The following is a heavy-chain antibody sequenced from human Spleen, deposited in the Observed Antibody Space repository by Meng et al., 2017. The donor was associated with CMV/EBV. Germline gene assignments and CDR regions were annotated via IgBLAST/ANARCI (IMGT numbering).Heavy chain of an antibody. D-gene: IGHD5-24*01. CDR3: ARGPGWLPFFAFRDNLRTYYYGMDV. Sequence: IHKLPGTGLEWMRQITHRGSTYSHPSLTCRVTISVAPSQHHFSLKLSSVTAADTAVYYCARGPGWLPFFAFRDNLRTYYYGMDVWGQGTTVTVSS. CDR2: ITHRGST. J-gene: IGHJ6*02. V-gene: IGHV4-34*01.